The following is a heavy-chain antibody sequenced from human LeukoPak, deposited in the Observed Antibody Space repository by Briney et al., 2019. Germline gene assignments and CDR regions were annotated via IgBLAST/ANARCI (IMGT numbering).Heavy chain of an antibody. Sequence: SETLSLTCAVSGGSFSGYYWSWIRQPPGRGLEWIGGINHSGSTNYNPSLKSRVTRSVDTSNNQFSLTLSSVTAADTAVYYCARGRYDFWSGYYGWFDPWGQGTLVTVSA. D-gene: IGHD3-3*01. CDR1: GGSFSGYY. CDR2: INHSGST. J-gene: IGHJ5*02. CDR3: ARGRYDFWSGYYGWFDP. V-gene: IGHV4-34*01.